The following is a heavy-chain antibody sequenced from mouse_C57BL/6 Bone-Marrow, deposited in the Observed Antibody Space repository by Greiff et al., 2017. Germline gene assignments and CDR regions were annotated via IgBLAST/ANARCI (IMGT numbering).Heavy chain of an antibody. J-gene: IGHJ3*01. Sequence: QVQLQQSGAELARPGASVKLSCKASGYTFTSYGISWVKQRTGQGLEWIGEIYPRSGNTYYNEKFKGKATLTADTSSSTAYLDLRSLTSEDCAVYLCASPRYGKGAYWGQGNLVTVSA. CDR1: GYTFTSYG. D-gene: IGHD2-10*02. CDR2: IYPRSGNT. V-gene: IGHV1-81*01. CDR3: ASPRYGKGAY.